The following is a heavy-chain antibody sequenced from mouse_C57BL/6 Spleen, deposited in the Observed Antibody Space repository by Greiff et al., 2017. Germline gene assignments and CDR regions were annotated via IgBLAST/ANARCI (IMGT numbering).Heavy chain of an antibody. CDR1: GIDFSRYW. D-gene: IGHD1-1*01. Sequence: VQLKESGGGLVQPGGSLKLSCAASGIDFSRYWMSWVRRAPGKGLEWIGEINPDSSTINYAPSLKDKFIISRDNAKNTLYLQMSKVRSEDTALYYCALSVVATRYWYFDVWGTGTTVTVSS. J-gene: IGHJ1*03. V-gene: IGHV4-1*01. CDR2: INPDSSTI. CDR3: ALSVVATRYWYFDV.